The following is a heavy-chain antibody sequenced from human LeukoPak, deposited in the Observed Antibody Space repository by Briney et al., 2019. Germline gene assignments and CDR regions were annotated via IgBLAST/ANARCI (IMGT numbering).Heavy chain of an antibody. Sequence: SGPTLVNPTQTLTLTCTFSGFSLSTNGMGVGWIRQPPGKALEWLALIYWDDDKRYSPSLKSRLTITKDTSKNQVVLTMTNMDPVDTATYYCAHSRGGKKTGYFDYWGQGTLVTVSS. D-gene: IGHD4-23*01. CDR3: AHSRGGKKTGYFDY. J-gene: IGHJ4*02. CDR2: IYWDDDK. CDR1: GFSLSTNGMG. V-gene: IGHV2-5*02.